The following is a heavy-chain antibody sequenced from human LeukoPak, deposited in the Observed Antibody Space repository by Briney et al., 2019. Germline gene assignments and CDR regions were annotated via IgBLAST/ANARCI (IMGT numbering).Heavy chain of an antibody. CDR1: GYTFTSYD. CDR3: ARELRYFEWLLYEGYFDY. J-gene: IGHJ4*02. Sequence: GASVKVSCKASGYTFTSYDINWVRQATGQGLEWMGWMNPNSGNTGYAQKFQGRVTMTRNTSISTAYMELSSLRSEDTAVYYCARELRYFEWLLYEGYFDYWGQGTLVTVSS. D-gene: IGHD3-9*01. CDR2: MNPNSGNT. V-gene: IGHV1-8*01.